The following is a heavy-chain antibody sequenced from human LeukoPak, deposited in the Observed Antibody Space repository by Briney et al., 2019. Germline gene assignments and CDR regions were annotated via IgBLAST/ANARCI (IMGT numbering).Heavy chain of an antibody. CDR1: RFTFSDHY. CDR3: ARISRITVFGVDYYGMDV. J-gene: IGHJ6*02. Sequence: GGSLRLSCAASRFTFSDHYMDWVRQAPGKGLEWVGRTRNKANSYTTEYAASVKGRFTISRDDSKNSLYLQMNSLSTEDTAVYYCARISRITVFGVDYYGMDVWGQGTTVTVSS. CDR2: TRNKANSYTT. V-gene: IGHV3-72*01. D-gene: IGHD3-3*01.